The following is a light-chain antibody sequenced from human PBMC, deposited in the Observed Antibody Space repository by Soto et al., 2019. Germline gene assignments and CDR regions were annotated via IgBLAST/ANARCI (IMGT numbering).Light chain of an antibody. J-gene: IGKJ3*01. CDR3: HQYYSPPFA. CDR1: QTILYGSNNKNY. CDR2: WAS. Sequence: IVMTQSPESLGVSLGERATINCKSNQTILYGSNNKNYLSWYQQKPGQPPKLLIYWASTRKYGVPERFRGSGSGTDFTLSITNLQAEDVAVYYCHQYYSPPFAFGPWTKVHL. V-gene: IGKV4-1*01.